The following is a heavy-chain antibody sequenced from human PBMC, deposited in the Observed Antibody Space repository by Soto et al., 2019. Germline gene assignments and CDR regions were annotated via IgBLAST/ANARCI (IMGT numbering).Heavy chain of an antibody. J-gene: IGHJ4*02. D-gene: IGHD1-26*01. V-gene: IGHV1-69*13. CDR2: IIPVFGTA. Sequence: GASVKVSCKASGATLDTFINFGVTWVRRAPGQGLEWMGGIIPVFGTAHYAQKFQGRLTISADESTRTAYMELSSLRSEDTAVYYCASVPPFVSGNIFHFDYWDQRTLVTVSS. CDR3: ASVPPFVSGNIFHFDY. CDR1: GATLDTFINFG.